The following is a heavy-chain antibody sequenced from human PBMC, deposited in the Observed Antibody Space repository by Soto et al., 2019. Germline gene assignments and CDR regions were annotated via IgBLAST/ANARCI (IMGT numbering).Heavy chain of an antibody. CDR3: XXXXXXXXXXXXYYYILDV. CDR1: GGNFRTSA. CDR2: IIPIFGKP. V-gene: IGHV1-69*05. Sequence: QVQLVQSGAEVKKPGSSVKVSCKALGGNFRTSAISWVRQAPGQGLEWVGGIIPIFGKPRYGQKFQGRVTXXXXXXXXXXXXXXXXXXXXXXXXXXXXXXXXXXXXXXXYYYILDVWGQGTTVTVSX. J-gene: IGHJ6*02.